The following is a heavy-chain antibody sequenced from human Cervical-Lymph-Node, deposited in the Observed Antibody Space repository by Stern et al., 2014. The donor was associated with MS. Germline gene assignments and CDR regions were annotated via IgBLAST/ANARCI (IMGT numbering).Heavy chain of an antibody. D-gene: IGHD2-2*01. CDR3: ARGPRVPAVIPDFDY. V-gene: IGHV3-11*01. CDR1: GFTFSDYY. Sequence: VQLGESGGGLVKPGGSLRLSCAASGFTFSDYYMSWIRQAPGKGLEWDSYISSSDSTIYYADSVKCRFTISRDNAKNSLYLQMNSLRAEDTAVYYCARGPRVPAVIPDFDYWGQGTLVTVSS. J-gene: IGHJ4*02. CDR2: ISSSDSTI.